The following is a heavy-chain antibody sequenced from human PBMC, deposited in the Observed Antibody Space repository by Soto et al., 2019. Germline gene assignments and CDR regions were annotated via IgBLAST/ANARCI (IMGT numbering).Heavy chain of an antibody. D-gene: IGHD3-22*01. J-gene: IGHJ3*02. V-gene: IGHV3-48*04. Sequence: PGGSLRLSCAASGFTFSSYSMNWVRQAPGKGLEWVSYISSNSSTIYYADSVKGRFTISRDNAKNSLYLQMNSLRAEDTAVYYCARDYYYDSSGYYYVKAFDIWGQGTMVTVSS. CDR1: GFTFSSYS. CDR3: ARDYYYDSSGYYYVKAFDI. CDR2: ISSNSSTI.